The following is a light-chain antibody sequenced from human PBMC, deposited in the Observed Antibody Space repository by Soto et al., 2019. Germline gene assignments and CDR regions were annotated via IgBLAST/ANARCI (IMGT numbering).Light chain of an antibody. CDR1: QGISNF. CDR2: AAS. V-gene: IGKV1-27*01. J-gene: IGKJ4*02. CDR3: QKYNSALLT. Sequence: DIRMTQSPSSLSASVGDRVTITCRASQGISNFLAWYQQKPGKVPKLLIYAASTLHSGVPSRFSGSGSGTDFTLTINSLQPEDVATYYCQKYNSALLTVGGGTKVEIK.